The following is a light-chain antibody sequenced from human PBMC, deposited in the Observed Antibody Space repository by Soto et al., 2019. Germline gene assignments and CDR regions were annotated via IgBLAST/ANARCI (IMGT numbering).Light chain of an antibody. CDR2: EVS. Sequence: DIQMTQSPSTLSASVGDRVTITCRASQSISGSLAWYQQKPGKAPKLLIYEVSNLKSGVLSRFSGSGSGTECGRTISSLQPDDSASYYCQQYNGFWTFGQGTRVEIK. J-gene: IGKJ1*01. V-gene: IGKV1-5*03. CDR3: QQYNGFWT. CDR1: QSISGS.